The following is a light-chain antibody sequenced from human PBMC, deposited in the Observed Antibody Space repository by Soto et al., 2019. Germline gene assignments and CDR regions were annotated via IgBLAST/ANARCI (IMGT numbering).Light chain of an antibody. J-gene: IGKJ5*01. Sequence: DIVLTESPATLSLSAGERATFSFRASQGVISNYLAWYQQKPGQAPRLLIYGAFKRATGIPDRFSGSGSGTDFTLTISRMEPEDFALYYCQQYGNSPITFGQGTRLEIK. V-gene: IGKV3-20*01. CDR2: GAF. CDR3: QQYGNSPIT. CDR1: QGVISNY.